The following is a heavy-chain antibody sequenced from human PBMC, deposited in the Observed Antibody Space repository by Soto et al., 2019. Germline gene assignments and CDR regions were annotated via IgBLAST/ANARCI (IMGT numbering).Heavy chain of an antibody. Sequence: GASVKVSCKASGYTFTSYAMHWVRQAPGQRLEWKGWINAGNGNTKYSQKFQGRVTITRDTSASTAYMELSSLRSEYTAVYYCARSVVVPAAPDYWGQGTLVTVSS. J-gene: IGHJ4*02. CDR3: ARSVVVPAAPDY. CDR1: GYTFTSYA. D-gene: IGHD2-2*01. CDR2: INAGNGNT. V-gene: IGHV1-3*01.